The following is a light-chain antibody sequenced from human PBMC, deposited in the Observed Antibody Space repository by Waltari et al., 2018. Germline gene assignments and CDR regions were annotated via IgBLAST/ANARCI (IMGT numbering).Light chain of an antibody. CDR3: QHYNNWLPWT. Sequence: EIVMTQSPATLSVSPGERATLSCRASQSISTNLAWYQHKPGQAPRLLIYGASTRATGLPARFSGSGSGTEFTLTISSLQSEDFAVYYCQHYNNWLPWTFGQGTKVEIK. J-gene: IGKJ1*01. CDR1: QSISTN. CDR2: GAS. V-gene: IGKV3-15*01.